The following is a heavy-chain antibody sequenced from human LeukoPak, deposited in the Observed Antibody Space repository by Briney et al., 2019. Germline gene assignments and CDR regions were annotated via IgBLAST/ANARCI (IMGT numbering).Heavy chain of an antibody. J-gene: IGHJ3*02. CDR1: GVYITNGLYF. CDR3: AREVLDCSGGSCYSGAFDI. D-gene: IGHD2-15*01. V-gene: IGHV4-61*02. Sequence: PSETLSLTCTVSGVYITNGLYFWNWIRQPAGKGLEWIGRIYSNGDTNYNPSLKSRVTISQDRTRNQFSLKLSSVTAADTAVYYCAREVLDCSGGSCYSGAFDIWGQGTMVTVSS. CDR2: IYSNGDT.